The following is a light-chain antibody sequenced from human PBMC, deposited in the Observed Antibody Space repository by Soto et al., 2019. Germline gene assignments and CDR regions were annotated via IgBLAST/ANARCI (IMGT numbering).Light chain of an antibody. Sequence: EIVMTQSPATLSVSPGQGATLSCRASQSASTNLAWYQQKPGQAPRLLIYGASTRATGIPARFSGSGSGTDFTLTISRLEPEDFAVYYCQQYGSSPRTFGQGTKVDIK. CDR3: QQYGSSPRT. CDR2: GAS. J-gene: IGKJ1*01. CDR1: QSASTN. V-gene: IGKV3-15*01.